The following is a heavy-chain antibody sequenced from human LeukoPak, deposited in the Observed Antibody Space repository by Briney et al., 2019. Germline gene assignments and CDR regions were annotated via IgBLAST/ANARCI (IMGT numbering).Heavy chain of an antibody. Sequence: PSETLSLTCAVYGGSFSGYYWSWIRQPPGKGLEWIGEINHSGSTNYNPSLKSRVTISVDTSKNQFSLKLSSVTAADTAVYYCARGYGTAMSYFDYWGQGTLVTVSS. CDR2: INHSGST. D-gene: IGHD5-18*01. J-gene: IGHJ4*02. V-gene: IGHV4-34*01. CDR1: GGSFSGYY. CDR3: ARGYGTAMSYFDY.